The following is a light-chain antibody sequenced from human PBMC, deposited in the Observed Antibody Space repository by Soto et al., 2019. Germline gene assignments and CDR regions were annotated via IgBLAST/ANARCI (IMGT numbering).Light chain of an antibody. CDR3: ASWDGRLGAVI. Sequence: QSVLTQPPSASGTPGQRVFISCSGSSSNIGGTNYAYWYQQLPGAAPKLLMHSNNLRPSGVPERISGSKSGTSASLAISGLRCEDEAVSYCASWDGRLGAVIFGGGTKVTVL. V-gene: IGLV1-47*02. CDR2: SNN. CDR1: SSNIGGTNY. J-gene: IGLJ2*01.